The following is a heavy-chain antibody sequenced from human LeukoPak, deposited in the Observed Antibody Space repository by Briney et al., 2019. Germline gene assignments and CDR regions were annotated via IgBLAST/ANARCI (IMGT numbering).Heavy chain of an antibody. J-gene: IGHJ4*02. Sequence: ASVKVSCKASGYTFTYYYMHWVRQAPGQGLEWMGIINPSGGSTSYAQKFQGRVTMTRDTSTSTVYMELCSLRSEDTAVYYCARKAGGSYRLDYWGQGTLVTVSS. D-gene: IGHD1-26*01. CDR2: INPSGGST. V-gene: IGHV1-46*01. CDR1: GYTFTYYY. CDR3: ARKAGGSYRLDY.